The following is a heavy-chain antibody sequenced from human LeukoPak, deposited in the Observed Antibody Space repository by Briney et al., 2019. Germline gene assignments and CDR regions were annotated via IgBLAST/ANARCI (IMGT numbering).Heavy chain of an antibody. CDR1: GFTFSNAW. J-gene: IGHJ5*02. CDR2: IKSKSDGGTT. Sequence: PGGSLRLSCAASGFTFSNAWMSWVRQAPGKGLEWVGRIKSKSDGGTTDYAAPLRGRFTISRDATKNTLYLQMNSLKPEDTAVYYCTTFTPQVPWGQRTLVTVSS. CDR3: TTFTPQVP. V-gene: IGHV3-15*01.